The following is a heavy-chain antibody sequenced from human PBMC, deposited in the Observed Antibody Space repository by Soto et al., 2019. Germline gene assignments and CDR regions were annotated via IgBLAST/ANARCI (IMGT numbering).Heavy chain of an antibody. D-gene: IGHD1-1*01. Sequence: PGGSLRLSCAASGFTFSSYWMHWVRQAPGKGLVWVSRANSDGSSTDYADSVKGRFTISRDNAKNTLYLQMNSLRTEDTAVYYCARDRLRYNWNDFPYYYYGMDVWGQGTTVTVSS. CDR3: ARDRLRYNWNDFPYYYYGMDV. V-gene: IGHV3-74*01. CDR1: GFTFSSYW. CDR2: ANSDGSST. J-gene: IGHJ6*02.